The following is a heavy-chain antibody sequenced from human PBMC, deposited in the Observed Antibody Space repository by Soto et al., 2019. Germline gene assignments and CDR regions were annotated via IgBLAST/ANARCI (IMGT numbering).Heavy chain of an antibody. V-gene: IGHV3-30-3*01. CDR2: ISYDGTTK. Sequence: QEQVVESGGGVVQPGRPLRLSCAASGFTFSTHAMHWVRQAPGRGLEWVAIISYDGTTKDYADSVKGRFTISRDNSKNAVYLQMNSLRSEDTALYYCARDWRTAGTTGWFDPWGQGTLVTVSS. CDR1: GFTFSTHA. CDR3: ARDWRTAGTTGWFDP. J-gene: IGHJ5*02. D-gene: IGHD6-13*01.